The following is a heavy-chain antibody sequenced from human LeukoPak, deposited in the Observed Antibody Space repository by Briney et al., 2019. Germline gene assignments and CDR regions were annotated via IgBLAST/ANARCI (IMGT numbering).Heavy chain of an antibody. CDR1: GXSFTNYW. CDR2: IYPGDSDT. D-gene: IGHD2-2*01. CDR3: ASASLLWTIDY. J-gene: IGHJ4*02. Sequence: GESLKISCEGSGXSFTNYWSGWVRQMPGKGLEWMGIIYPGDSDTRYSPSFQGQVTISADKSISTAYLQWSSLKASDTAVYYCASASLLWTIDYWGQGTLVTVSS. V-gene: IGHV5-51*01.